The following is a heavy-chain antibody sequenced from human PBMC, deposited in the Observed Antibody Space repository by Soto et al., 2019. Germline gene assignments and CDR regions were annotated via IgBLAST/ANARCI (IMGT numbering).Heavy chain of an antibody. CDR3: AKVGGSSSWYYFDH. J-gene: IGHJ4*02. CDR1: GFKISSSS. CDR2: ISDSGSNT. Sequence: EVQLVESGGGLVQPGGSLRLSCAAFGFKISSSSMNWVRQAPGRGLEWVAYISDSGSNTYYADSVKGRFTISTDNSKNTLYLQMHSLRADDTAVYYCAKVGGSSSWYYFDHWGQGTLVTVSS. V-gene: IGHV3-23*04. D-gene: IGHD6-13*01.